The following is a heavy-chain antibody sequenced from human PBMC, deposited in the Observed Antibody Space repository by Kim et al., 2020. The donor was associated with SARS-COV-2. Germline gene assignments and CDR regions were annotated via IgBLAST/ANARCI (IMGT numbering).Heavy chain of an antibody. D-gene: IGHD3-10*01. CDR2: IYYSGST. J-gene: IGHJ4*02. V-gene: IGHV4-39*01. Sequence: SETLSLTCTVSGGSISSSSYYWGWIRQPPGKGLEWIGSIYYSGSTYYNPSLKSRVTISVDTSKNQFSLKLSSVTAADTAVYYCARTLYGSGSSHGFNFDYWGQGTLVTVSS. CDR3: ARTLYGSGSSHGFNFDY. CDR1: GGSISSSSYY.